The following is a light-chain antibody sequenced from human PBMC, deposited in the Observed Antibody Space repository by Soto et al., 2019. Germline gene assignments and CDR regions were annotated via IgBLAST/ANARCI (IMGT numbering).Light chain of an antibody. Sequence: DMQMTQSPTNQSGSEGDRVTITCRASQTISSWLAWYQQKPGKAPKLLIYKASSLKSGVPSRFSGSGSGTEFTLTISSLQPDDFATYYCQHYNIYSEAFGQGTKVDI. CDR1: QTISSW. CDR2: KAS. V-gene: IGKV1-5*03. J-gene: IGKJ1*01. CDR3: QHYNIYSEA.